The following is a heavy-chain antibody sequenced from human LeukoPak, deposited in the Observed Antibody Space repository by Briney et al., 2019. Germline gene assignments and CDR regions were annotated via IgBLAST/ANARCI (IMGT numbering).Heavy chain of an antibody. V-gene: IGHV3-30*18. CDR2: ISYDGSNE. CDR3: AKVRGLVVLDY. D-gene: IGHD2-2*01. J-gene: IGHJ4*02. CDR1: GFTFSSYG. Sequence: GGSLRLSCAASGFTFSSYGMHWVRQAPGKGLEWVAVISYDGSNEYYADSVKGRFTISRDNSKNTLYLQMNSLRAEDTAVYYCAKVRGLVVLDYWGQGTLVTVSS.